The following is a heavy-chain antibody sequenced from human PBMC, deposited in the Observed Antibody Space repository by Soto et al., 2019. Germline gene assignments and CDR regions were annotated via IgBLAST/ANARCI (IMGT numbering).Heavy chain of an antibody. J-gene: IGHJ4*02. V-gene: IGHV1-18*01. CDR1: GNTFASHG. CDR2: ISGFNGQT. CDR3: ARVDPRGVAVVRDY. D-gene: IGHD3-10*01. Sequence: QVQLVQSGPEVKKPGASVKVSCKASGNTFASHGFSWVRQAPGQGLEWMGWISGFNGQTNYALKFQGRVTWTTATSTSTAYMELRSLRSDDTAVYFCARVDPRGVAVVRDYWGQGTLVTVSS.